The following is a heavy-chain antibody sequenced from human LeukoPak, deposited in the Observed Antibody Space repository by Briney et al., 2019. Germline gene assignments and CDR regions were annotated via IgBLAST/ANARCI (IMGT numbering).Heavy chain of an antibody. Sequence: ASVKVSCKASGYTFTSYGISWVRQAPGQGLEWMGWISAYNGNTNYAQKLQGRVTMTTDTSTSTAYMELRSLRSDDTAVYYCARDQWITVFGVVTRSGADAFDIWGQGTMVTVSS. V-gene: IGHV1-18*01. CDR1: GYTFTSYG. D-gene: IGHD3-3*01. CDR3: ARDQWITVFGVVTRSGADAFDI. J-gene: IGHJ3*02. CDR2: ISAYNGNT.